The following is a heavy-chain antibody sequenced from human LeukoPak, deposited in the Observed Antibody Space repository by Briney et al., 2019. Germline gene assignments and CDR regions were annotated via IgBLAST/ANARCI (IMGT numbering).Heavy chain of an antibody. J-gene: IGHJ6*03. CDR3: ARRRVTPSDYYYYMDV. Sequence: GESLKISCKNSGYNFNTYWIGWVRQMTGKGLEWMGSIYPGDSETRYSPSFQGQVTISADKSISTAYLQWSSLKASDTAIYYCARRRVTPSDYYYYMDVWGKGTTVTVSS. CDR2: IYPGDSET. CDR1: GYNFNTYW. V-gene: IGHV5-51*01. D-gene: IGHD4-11*01.